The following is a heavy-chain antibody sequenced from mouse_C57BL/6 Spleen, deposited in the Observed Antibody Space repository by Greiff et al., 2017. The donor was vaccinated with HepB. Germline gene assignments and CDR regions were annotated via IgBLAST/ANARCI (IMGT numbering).Heavy chain of an antibody. J-gene: IGHJ3*01. V-gene: IGHV5-9-1*02. Sequence: EVKLQESGEGLVKPGGSLKLSCAASGFTFSSYAMSWVRQTPEKRLEWVAYISSGGDYIYYADTVKGRFTISRDNARNTLYLQMSSLKSEDTAMYYCTRDGRDWFAYWGQGTLVTVSA. D-gene: IGHD2-3*01. CDR2: ISSGGDYI. CDR3: TRDGRDWFAY. CDR1: GFTFSSYA.